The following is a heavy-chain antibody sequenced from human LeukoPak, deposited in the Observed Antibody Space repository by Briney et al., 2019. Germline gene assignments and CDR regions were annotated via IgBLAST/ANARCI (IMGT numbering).Heavy chain of an antibody. CDR2: IYHSGST. D-gene: IGHD3-3*01. V-gene: IGHV4-38-2*02. CDR3: AREISGLAIGDDYFDY. CDR1: GYSISSGYY. J-gene: IGHJ4*02. Sequence: SETLSLTCTVSGYSISSGYYWGRIRQPPGKGLEWIGSIYHSGSTYYNPSLKSRVTISVDTSKNQFSLKLSSVTAADTAVYYCAREISGLAIGDDYFDYWGQGTLVTVSS.